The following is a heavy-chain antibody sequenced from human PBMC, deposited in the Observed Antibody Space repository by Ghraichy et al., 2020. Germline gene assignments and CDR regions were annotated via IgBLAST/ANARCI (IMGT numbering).Heavy chain of an antibody. CDR1: GFTFSTFA. CDR3: AKDLGSRGVGATLGN. V-gene: IGHV3-23*01. Sequence: GESLNISCAASGFTFSTFAMSWVRQAPGKGLEWVSSISDSGSTTRSADSVKGRFTISRDNSRNMMSLQMNDLRAEDTAVYFCAKDLGSRGVGATLGNWGQGALVTVSS. CDR2: ISDSGSTT. D-gene: IGHD1-26*01. J-gene: IGHJ4*02.